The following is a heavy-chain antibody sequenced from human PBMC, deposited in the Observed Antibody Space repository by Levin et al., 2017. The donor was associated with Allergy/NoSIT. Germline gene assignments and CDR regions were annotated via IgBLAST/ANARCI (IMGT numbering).Heavy chain of an antibody. V-gene: IGHV4-31*03. Sequence: RSSETLSLTCTVSGGFISSGGFYWSWIRQHPGTGLEWIGYIYHTGSTYFNPSLNSRVSISLDTSKNQFSLRLNSVTAADTAVYYCARGTLGYSDFWGQGTLVTVSS. D-gene: IGHD3-22*01. CDR3: ARGTLGYSDF. CDR2: IYHTGST. J-gene: IGHJ4*02. CDR1: GGFISSGGFY.